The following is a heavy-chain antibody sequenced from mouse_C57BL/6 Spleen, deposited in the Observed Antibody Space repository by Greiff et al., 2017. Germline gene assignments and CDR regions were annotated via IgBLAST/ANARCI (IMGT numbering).Heavy chain of an antibody. CDR1: GFTFSDYG. V-gene: IGHV5-17*01. Sequence: EVQLVESGGGLVKPGGSLKLSCAASGFTFSDYGMHWVRQAPEKGLEWVAYISSGSSTIYYADTVKGRFTISRDNAKNTLFLQMTSLRAEDTAMYYCARGTTEAMDYWGQGTSVTVSS. D-gene: IGHD1-1*01. J-gene: IGHJ4*01. CDR3: ARGTTEAMDY. CDR2: ISSGSSTI.